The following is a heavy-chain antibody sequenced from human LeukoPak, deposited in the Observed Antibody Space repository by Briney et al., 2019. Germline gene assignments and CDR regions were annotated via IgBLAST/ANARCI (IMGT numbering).Heavy chain of an antibody. J-gene: IGHJ4*02. CDR3: ARDERQQPFDY. Sequence: ASVKVFCKASGYTFTSYYMHWVRQAPGQGLEWMGIINPSGGSTSYAQKFQGRVTITRDTSASTAYMELSSLRSEDTAVYYCARDERQQPFDYWGQGTLVTVSS. V-gene: IGHV1-46*01. D-gene: IGHD6-13*01. CDR1: GYTFTSYY. CDR2: INPSGGST.